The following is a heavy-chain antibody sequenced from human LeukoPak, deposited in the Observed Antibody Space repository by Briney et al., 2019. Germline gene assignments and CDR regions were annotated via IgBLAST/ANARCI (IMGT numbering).Heavy chain of an antibody. CDR1: GGSFSGYY. CDR2: INHSGST. D-gene: IGHD3-10*01. CDR3: ARWLWFGGDAFDI. V-gene: IGHV4-34*01. Sequence: SETLSLTCAVYGGSFSGYYWSWIRQPPGKGLEWIGEINHSGSTNYNPSLKSRVTISVDTSENQFSLKLSSVTAADTAVYYCARWLWFGGDAFDIWGQGTMVTVSS. J-gene: IGHJ3*02.